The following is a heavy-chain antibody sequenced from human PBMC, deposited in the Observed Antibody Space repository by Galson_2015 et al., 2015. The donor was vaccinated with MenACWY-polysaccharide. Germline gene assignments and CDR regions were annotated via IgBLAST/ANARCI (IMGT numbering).Heavy chain of an antibody. D-gene: IGHD3-3*01. CDR3: ARGPRVFGVVTLGWFDY. J-gene: IGHJ4*02. Sequence: SLRLSCAASGFTFSNVWMSWVRQAPGKGLEWVANIKKDGSEKYYVASVKGRFTISRDNAKNSLYLQMNSLRAEDTAVYYCARGPRVFGVVTLGWFDYWGQGTLVTVSS. CDR2: IKKDGSEK. V-gene: IGHV3-7*01. CDR1: GFTFSNVW.